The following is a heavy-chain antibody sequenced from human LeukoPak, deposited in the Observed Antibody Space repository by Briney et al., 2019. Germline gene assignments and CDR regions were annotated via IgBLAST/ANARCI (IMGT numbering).Heavy chain of an antibody. D-gene: IGHD3-3*01. CDR3: ARVSDFDAFDI. V-gene: IGHV4-34*01. Sequence: SETLSLTCAVYGGSFSGYYWSWIRQPPGKGLEWIGEINHSGSTNYNPSLKSRVTISVDTSKNQFSLKLSSVTAADTAVYYCARVSDFDAFDIWGQGTMVTVSS. CDR2: INHSGST. CDR1: GGSFSGYY. J-gene: IGHJ3*02.